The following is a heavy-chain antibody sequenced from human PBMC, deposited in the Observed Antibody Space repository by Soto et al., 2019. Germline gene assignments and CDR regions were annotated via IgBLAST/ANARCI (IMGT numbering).Heavy chain of an antibody. CDR2: ISYDGSNK. J-gene: IGHJ4*02. CDR1: GFTFSSYA. V-gene: IGHV3-30-3*01. Sequence: GGSLRLSWAASGFTFSSYAMHWVRQAPGKGLEWVAVISYDGSNKYYADSVKGRFTISRDNSKNTLYLQMNSLRAEDTAVYYCARNSGGYSELPGYWGQGTLVTVSS. D-gene: IGHD1-26*01. CDR3: ARNSGGYSELPGY.